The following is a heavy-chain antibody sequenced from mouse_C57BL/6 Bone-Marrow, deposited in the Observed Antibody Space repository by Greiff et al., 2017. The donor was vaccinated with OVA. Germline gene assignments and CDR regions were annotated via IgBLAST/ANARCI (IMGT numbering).Heavy chain of an antibody. CDR1: GYTFTNYW. CDR3: TSNYCSGYGWYFDD. Sequence: VHLQQSGTVLARPGASVKMSCKTSGYTFTNYWMHWVNQRPGKGLEWIGAIYPGNSDTSYNQKFKGKAKLTAVTSASTAYMELSSLTNEDSAVYYCTSNYCSGYGWYFDDWGPGTTVTVSS. CDR2: IYPGNSDT. D-gene: IGHD1-1*01. J-gene: IGHJ1*01. V-gene: IGHV1-5*01.